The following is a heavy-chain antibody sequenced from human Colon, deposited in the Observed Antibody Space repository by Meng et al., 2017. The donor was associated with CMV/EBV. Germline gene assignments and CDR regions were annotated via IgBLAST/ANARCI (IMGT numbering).Heavy chain of an antibody. J-gene: IGHJ4*01. CDR1: GYTFTDYD. CDR3: ALGGGGTSSDY. D-gene: IGHD6-6*01. Sequence: ASVKVSCKTSGYTFTDYDVNWVRQAAGQGLEWMGWMTPSSGYPGYAPKFQGRVTMTRDTSTNTAYMELSGLTSEDTAVYYCALGGGGTSSDYWGQGTLVTVSS. CDR2: MTPSSGYP. V-gene: IGHV1-8*01.